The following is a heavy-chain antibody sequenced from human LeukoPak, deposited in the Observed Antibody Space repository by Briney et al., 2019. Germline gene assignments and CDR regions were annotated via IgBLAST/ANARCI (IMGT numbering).Heavy chain of an antibody. Sequence: ASVKVSCKASGGTFSSYAISWVRQAPGQGLEWMGGFDPEDGETVYAQKFQGRVTMTEDTSTDTAYMELSSLRSEDTAVYYCATDTYYYDSSGYEWDYWGQGTLVTVSS. CDR1: GGTFSSYA. V-gene: IGHV1-24*01. CDR3: ATDTYYYDSSGYEWDY. J-gene: IGHJ4*02. CDR2: FDPEDGET. D-gene: IGHD3-22*01.